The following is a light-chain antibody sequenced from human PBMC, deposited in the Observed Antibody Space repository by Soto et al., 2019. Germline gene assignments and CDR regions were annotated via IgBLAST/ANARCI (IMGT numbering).Light chain of an antibody. CDR1: SSDVGSYNL. V-gene: IGLV2-23*02. Sequence: QSALTQPASVSGSPGQSITISCTGTSSDVGSYNLVSWYQQHPGKAPKLMIYEVSKRHSGVSNRFSGSKSGNTASLTISGLQAEDEADDYCCSYTGSSTYVFGTGTKLTVL. CDR3: CSYTGSSTYV. CDR2: EVS. J-gene: IGLJ1*01.